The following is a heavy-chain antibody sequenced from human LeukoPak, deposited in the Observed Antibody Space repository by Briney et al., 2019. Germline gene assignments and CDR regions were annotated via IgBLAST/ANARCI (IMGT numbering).Heavy chain of an antibody. D-gene: IGHD4-11*01. V-gene: IGHV3-23*01. Sequence: PGGSLRLSCAASGFTFSSYGMTWVRQAPGKGLEWVSGIRSSGGGTYYADSVKGQFTISRDNSKNTVYLRMNSLRAEDTAVYYCARGAFTVPFEYWGQGTLVTVSS. J-gene: IGHJ4*02. CDR3: ARGAFTVPFEY. CDR2: IRSSGGGT. CDR1: GFTFSSYG.